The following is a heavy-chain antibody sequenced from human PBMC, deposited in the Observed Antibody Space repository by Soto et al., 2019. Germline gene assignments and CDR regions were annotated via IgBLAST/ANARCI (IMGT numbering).Heavy chain of an antibody. J-gene: IGHJ5*02. Sequence: PSETLSLTCTVFGGSIDSYYWSWIRQAPGKGLEWIGHTSDSGTTNYNPSLGSRVTISVDTSRKSFSLKLSSVTAADTAVYFCARDRWMSRANWFDPWGPGTLVTVSS. CDR3: ARDRWMSRANWFDP. CDR2: TSDSGTT. D-gene: IGHD2-2*03. V-gene: IGHV4-59*12. CDR1: GGSIDSYY.